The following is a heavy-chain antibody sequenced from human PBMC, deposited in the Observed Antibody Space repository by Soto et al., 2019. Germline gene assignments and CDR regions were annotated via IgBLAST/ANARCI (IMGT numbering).Heavy chain of an antibody. Sequence: QVHLQQSGPGLVTPSQTLSLTCAISGDSVSSNSATWNWIRQSPSRGLEWLGRTYYRSEWSNDYAASVKSRITINPDTSKNQFSLRLNSVTPEDTAVYYCARGAVASARLFDYWGQGTLVTVSS. V-gene: IGHV6-1*01. CDR1: GDSVSSNSAT. J-gene: IGHJ4*02. CDR3: ARGAVASARLFDY. CDR2: TYYRSEWSN. D-gene: IGHD6-13*01.